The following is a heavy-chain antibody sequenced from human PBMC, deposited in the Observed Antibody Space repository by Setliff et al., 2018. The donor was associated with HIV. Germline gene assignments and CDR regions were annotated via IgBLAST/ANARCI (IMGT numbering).Heavy chain of an antibody. Sequence: SETLSLTCAVYGGSFSDNYWSWIRQSPGKGLEWIGEINHSGRTKYSPSLRSRVSISVDTSKTQFSLKLSSVTAADTAVYYCARVSSNYWYSIFRNYYYHMDVWGKGTTVTVSS. D-gene: IGHD2-8*02. J-gene: IGHJ6*03. CDR1: GGSFSDNY. V-gene: IGHV4-34*01. CDR2: INHSGRT. CDR3: ARVSSNYWYSIFRNYYYHMDV.